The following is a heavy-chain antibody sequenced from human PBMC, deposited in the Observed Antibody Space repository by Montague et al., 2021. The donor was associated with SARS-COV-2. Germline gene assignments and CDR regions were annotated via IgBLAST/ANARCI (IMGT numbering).Heavy chain of an antibody. D-gene: IGHD3-10*01. CDR2: IYSAGNT. Sequence: SLRLSCAASGFTVSDNYMSWVRQAPGKGLEWISVIYSAGNTYYADSVKGRFTISRDSSKNTLYLQMNSLRAEDTAVYYCARGRRGYYSGSGSYLDWGQGTLVTVSS. V-gene: IGHV3-53*05. J-gene: IGHJ4*02. CDR3: ARGRRGYYSGSGSYLD. CDR1: GFTVSDNY.